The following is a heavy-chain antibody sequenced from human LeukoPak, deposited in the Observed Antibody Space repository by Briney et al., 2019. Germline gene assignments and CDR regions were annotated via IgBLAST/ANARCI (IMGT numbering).Heavy chain of an antibody. Sequence: SETLSLTCTVSGGSISSYYWSWIRQPPGKGPEWIGYIYYSGSTNYNPSLKSRVTISVDTSKNQFSLKLSSVTAADTAVYYCARSRGSVYGMDVWGQGTTVTVSS. D-gene: IGHD2-15*01. CDR1: GGSISSYY. CDR2: IYYSGST. V-gene: IGHV4-59*01. J-gene: IGHJ6*02. CDR3: ARSRGSVYGMDV.